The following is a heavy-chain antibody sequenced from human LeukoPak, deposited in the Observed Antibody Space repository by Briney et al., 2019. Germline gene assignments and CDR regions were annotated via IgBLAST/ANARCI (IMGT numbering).Heavy chain of an antibody. Sequence: PSETLSLTCTVSGDSISSGGYYWSWIRQHPGKGLEWIGYIYYSGSTYYIPSLKSRVTISLDTSKNQFSMKLSSVTAADTAVYYCARGPSAMSGSYRYFDYWGQGTLVTDSS. CDR2: IYYSGST. D-gene: IGHD1-26*01. CDR1: GDSISSGGYY. J-gene: IGHJ4*02. CDR3: ARGPSAMSGSYRYFDY. V-gene: IGHV4-31*03.